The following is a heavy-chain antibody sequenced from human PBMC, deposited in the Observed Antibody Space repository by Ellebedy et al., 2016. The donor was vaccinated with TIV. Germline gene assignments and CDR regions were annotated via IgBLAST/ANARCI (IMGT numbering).Heavy chain of an antibody. D-gene: IGHD4-11*01. CDR1: GGSISSSSYY. CDR3: ARLGTSNYVEGFDY. Sequence: MPSETLSLTCTVSGGSISSSSYYRGWIRQPPGKGLEWIGSIYYSGSTYYNPSLKSRVTISVDTSKNQFSLKLSSVTAADTAVYYCARLGTSNYVEGFDYWGQGTLVTVSS. J-gene: IGHJ4*02. V-gene: IGHV4-39*01. CDR2: IYYSGST.